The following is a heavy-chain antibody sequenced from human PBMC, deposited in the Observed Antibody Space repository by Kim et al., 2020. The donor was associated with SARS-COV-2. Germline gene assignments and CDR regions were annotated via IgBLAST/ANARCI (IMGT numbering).Heavy chain of an antibody. V-gene: IGHV4-39*01. D-gene: IGHD2-2*01. Sequence: SETLSLTCTVSGGSISSSSYYWGWIRQPPGKGLEWIGSIYYSGSTYYNPSLKSRVTISVDTSKNQFSLKLSSVTAADTAVYYCARLNIVVVPAAHFDYWGQGTLVTVSS. CDR3: ARLNIVVVPAAHFDY. J-gene: IGHJ4*02. CDR2: IYYSGST. CDR1: GGSISSSSYY.